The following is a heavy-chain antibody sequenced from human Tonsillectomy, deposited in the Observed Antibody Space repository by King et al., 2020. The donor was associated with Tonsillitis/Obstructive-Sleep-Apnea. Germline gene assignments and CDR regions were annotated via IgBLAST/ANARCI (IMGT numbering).Heavy chain of an antibody. CDR3: ARDDERHCSRRSCYAGAGAFNI. J-gene: IGHJ3*02. D-gene: IGHD2-2*01. CDR2: IIPMLGSP. CDR1: GGSFSISA. Sequence: QLVQSGAEVKKPGSSVKVSCKASGGSFSISAITWVRQAPGQGLEWMGGIIPMLGSPNYAQNFQGRVTITADDSTSTAYMELSSLRSDDTAVYYCARDDERHCSRRSCYAGAGAFNIWGQGTVVTVS. V-gene: IGHV1-69*11.